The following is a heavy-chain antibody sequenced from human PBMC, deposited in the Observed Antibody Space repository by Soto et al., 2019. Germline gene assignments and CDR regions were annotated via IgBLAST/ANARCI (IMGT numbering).Heavy chain of an antibody. CDR3: ARGGLLVAAKYIYGDYVASDY. V-gene: IGHV3-48*02. D-gene: IGHD4-17*01. CDR1: GFTFSSYS. CDR2: ISSSSSTI. J-gene: IGHJ4*02. Sequence: GGSLRLSCAASGFTFSSYSMNWVRQAPGKGLEWVSYISSSSSTIYYADSVKGRFTISRDNAKNSLYLQMNSLRDEDTAVYYCARGGLLVAAKYIYGDYVASDYWGQGTLVTVSS.